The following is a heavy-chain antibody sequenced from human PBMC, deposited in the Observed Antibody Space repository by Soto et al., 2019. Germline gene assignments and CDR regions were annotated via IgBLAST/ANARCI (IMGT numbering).Heavy chain of an antibody. CDR3: TRDARAYYCSGGSCYFMDV. Sequence: GGSLRLSCTASGFTFGDYAMSWFRQAPGKGLEWVGFIRSKAYGGTTEYAASVKGRFTISRDDSKSIAYLQMNSLKTEDTAVYYCTRDARAYYCSGGSCYFMDVWGKGTTVTVSS. D-gene: IGHD2-15*01. CDR1: GFTFGDYA. V-gene: IGHV3-49*03. J-gene: IGHJ6*03. CDR2: IRSKAYGGTT.